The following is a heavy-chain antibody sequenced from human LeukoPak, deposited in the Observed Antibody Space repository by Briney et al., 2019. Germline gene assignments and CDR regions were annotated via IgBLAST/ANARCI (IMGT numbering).Heavy chain of an antibody. V-gene: IGHV3-48*03. Sequence: GGSLRLLCAASGFGFGQYEMNWVRQARRKGLEGVTCLSGRADTIYYGASAEGRFPSSRDEAKNSLYLKMNGLRVEDTAIYYCAKDFPHYYEVPHGMDVWGQGTTVTV. CDR3: AKDFPHYYEVPHGMDV. CDR2: LSGRADTI. D-gene: IGHD3-22*01. CDR1: GFGFGQYE. J-gene: IGHJ6*02.